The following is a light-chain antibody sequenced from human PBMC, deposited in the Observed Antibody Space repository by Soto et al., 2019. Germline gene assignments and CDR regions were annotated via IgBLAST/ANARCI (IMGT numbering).Light chain of an antibody. V-gene: IGKV1-6*01. CDR2: AAS. CDR1: QGIRKE. CDR3: LQDYNYPRT. Sequence: AILLTQSPSSLSASVGDRVTITCRASQGIRKELGWYQQRPGKAPKVLITAASNLQSGVPPRFSGSGSGTDFILTISSLQPEDFATYYCLQDYNYPRTFGQGTKVDIK. J-gene: IGKJ1*01.